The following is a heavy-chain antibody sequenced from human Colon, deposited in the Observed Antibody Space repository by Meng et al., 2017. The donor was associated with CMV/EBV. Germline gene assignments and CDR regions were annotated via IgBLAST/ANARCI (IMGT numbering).Heavy chain of an antibody. CDR3: ARPKGVDYYYAMDV. CDR2: ISSSSSTI. V-gene: IGHV3-48*04. CDR1: GFTFRNYD. J-gene: IGHJ6*02. D-gene: IGHD3-3*01. Sequence: GESLKISCAASGFTFRNYDMNWVRQAPGKGLEWVSCISSSSSTIYYADSVKGRFTISRDNAKNSLYLQINSLRAEDTAVYYCARPKGVDYYYAMDVWGQGTTVTVSS.